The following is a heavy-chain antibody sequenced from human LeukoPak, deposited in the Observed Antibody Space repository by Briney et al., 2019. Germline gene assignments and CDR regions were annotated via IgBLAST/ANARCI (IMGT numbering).Heavy chain of an antibody. V-gene: IGHV4-39*07. CDR2: IYYSGST. Sequence: SETLSLTCTVSGGSISSRSYYWGWIRQPPGKGLEWIGSIYYSGSTYYNPSLKSRVTISVDTSKNQFSLKLSSVTAADTAVYYCARLIVGATIDYFDYWGQGTLVTVSS. J-gene: IGHJ4*02. CDR3: ARLIVGATIDYFDY. D-gene: IGHD1-26*01. CDR1: GGSISSRSYY.